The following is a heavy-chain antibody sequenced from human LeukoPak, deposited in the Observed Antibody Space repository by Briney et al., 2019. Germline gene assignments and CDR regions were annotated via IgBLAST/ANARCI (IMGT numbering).Heavy chain of an antibody. V-gene: IGHV1-2*02. Sequence: GASVKVSCKASGYTFTGYYMHWVRQAPGQGLEWMGWINPNSGGTNYAQKFQGRVTMTRDTSISTAYMELSRLRSDDTAVYYCARGTLSRGSDAFDIWGQGTMVTVSS. CDR3: ARGTLSRGSDAFDI. CDR1: GYTFTGYY. D-gene: IGHD2-15*01. J-gene: IGHJ3*02. CDR2: INPNSGGT.